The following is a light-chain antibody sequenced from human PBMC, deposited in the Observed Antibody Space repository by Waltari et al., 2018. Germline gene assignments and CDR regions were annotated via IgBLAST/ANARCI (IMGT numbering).Light chain of an antibody. CDR3: SSYAGNNNCV. CDR1: SSDVGAYHY. V-gene: IGLV2-8*01. J-gene: IGLJ1*01. CDR2: EVT. Sequence: QSALTQPPPPSGSPGQSVTISCPGTSSDVGAYHYLPGYQKYPGKAPKLMIYEVTKRSSGVPDRFSASKSGNTASLTVSGLQAEDEADYYCSSYAGNNNCVFGTGTKVTVL.